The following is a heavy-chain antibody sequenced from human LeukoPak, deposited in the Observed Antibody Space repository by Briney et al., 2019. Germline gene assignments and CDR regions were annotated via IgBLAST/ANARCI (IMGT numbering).Heavy chain of an antibody. CDR3: ARDSSGYYLPDYFDY. D-gene: IGHD3-22*01. J-gene: IGHJ4*02. CDR2: ISSSGSTI. Sequence: GSLRLSCAASGFTFSSYEMNWVRQAPGKGLEWVSYISSSGSTIYYADSVKGRFTISRDNAKNSLYLQMNSLRAEDTAVYYCARDSSGYYLPDYFDYWGQGTLVTVSS. CDR1: GFTFSSYE. V-gene: IGHV3-48*03.